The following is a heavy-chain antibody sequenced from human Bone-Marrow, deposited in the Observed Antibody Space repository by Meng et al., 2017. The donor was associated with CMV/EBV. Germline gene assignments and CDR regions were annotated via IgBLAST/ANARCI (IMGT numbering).Heavy chain of an antibody. CDR3: AREHGGWNDAFDI. CDR2: IRYDGSNK. D-gene: IGHD6-19*01. CDR1: GFTFSSYG. Sequence: GGSLRLSCAASGFTFSSYGMHWVRQAPGKGLEWVAFIRYDGSNKYYADSVKGRFTISRDNAKNSLYLQMNSLRAEDTALYYCAREHGGWNDAFDIWGQGTMVTVSS. V-gene: IGHV3-30*02. J-gene: IGHJ3*02.